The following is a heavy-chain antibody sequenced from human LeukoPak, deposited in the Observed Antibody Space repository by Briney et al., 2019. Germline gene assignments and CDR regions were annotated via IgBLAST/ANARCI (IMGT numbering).Heavy chain of an antibody. D-gene: IGHD2-15*01. J-gene: IGHJ5*02. CDR1: GGSISRGGYY. CDR2: IYYRGST. CDR3: ARGGQYCSGGSCYSGDNNWFDP. Sequence: LSLTCTFSGGSISRGGYYWNWIRPHPGKGLEGIGDIYYRGSTYYNPSLKSRVTISVDTSKNQFSLKLSSVTAADTAVYYCARGGQYCSGGSCYSGDNNWFDPWGQGTLVTVSS. V-gene: IGHV4-31*03.